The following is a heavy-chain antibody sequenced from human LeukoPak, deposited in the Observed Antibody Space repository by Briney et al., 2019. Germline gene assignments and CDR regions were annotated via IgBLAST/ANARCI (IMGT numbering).Heavy chain of an antibody. V-gene: IGHV4-34*01. J-gene: IGHJ5*02. Sequence: SETLSLTCAVYGGSFSGDYWSWIRQPPGNGLEGSGEINHSGSTNYNPSLKSRVTISVDTSKNQFSLKLSSVTAADTAVYYCARGNRAAGTRFDPWGQGTLVTVSS. D-gene: IGHD6-13*01. CDR3: ARGNRAAGTRFDP. CDR2: INHSGST. CDR1: GGSFSGDY.